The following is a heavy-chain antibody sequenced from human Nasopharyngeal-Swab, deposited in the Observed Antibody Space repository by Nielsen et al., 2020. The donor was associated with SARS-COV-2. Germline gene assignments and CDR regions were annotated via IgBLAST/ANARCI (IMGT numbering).Heavy chain of an antibody. D-gene: IGHD3-3*01. V-gene: IGHV3-21*01. CDR3: ARHLPLRFLEWLFPDYFDY. J-gene: IGHJ4*02. CDR2: IGSSSSYI. Sequence: GGSLRLSCAASGSTFSSYSMNWVRQAPGKGLEWVSSIGSSSSYIYYADSVKGRFTISRDNAKNSLYLQMNSLRAEDTAVYYCARHLPLRFLEWLFPDYFDYWGQGTLVTVSS. CDR1: GSTFSSYS.